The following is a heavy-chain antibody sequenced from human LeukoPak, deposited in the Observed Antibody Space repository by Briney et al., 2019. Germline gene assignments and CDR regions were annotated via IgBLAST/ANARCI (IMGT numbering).Heavy chain of an antibody. J-gene: IGHJ6*02. CDR1: GFTVSNNY. Sequence: GGSLRLSCAASGFTVSNNYMIWVRQAPGKGLEWVSAISGSGGSTYYADSVKGRFTISRDNSKNTLYLQMNSLRAEDTAVYYCAKGDNWNDPGGYYYGMDVWGQGTTVTVSS. CDR2: ISGSGGST. V-gene: IGHV3-23*01. D-gene: IGHD1-1*01. CDR3: AKGDNWNDPGGYYYGMDV.